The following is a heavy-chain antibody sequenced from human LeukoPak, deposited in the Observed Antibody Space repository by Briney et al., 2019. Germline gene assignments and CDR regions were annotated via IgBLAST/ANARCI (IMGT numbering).Heavy chain of an antibody. D-gene: IGHD3-10*01. J-gene: IGHJ5*02. V-gene: IGHV4-30-4*01. CDR2: IYYSGST. CDR3: AAGFYGSGTPDPRNWFDP. CDR1: GGSISSGDYY. Sequence: PSQTLSLTCTVSGGSISSGDYYWSWIRQPPGKGLEWIGYIYYSGSTYYNPSLKSRVTISVDTSKNQFSLKLSSVTAADTAVYYCAAGFYGSGTPDPRNWFDPWGQGTLVTVSS.